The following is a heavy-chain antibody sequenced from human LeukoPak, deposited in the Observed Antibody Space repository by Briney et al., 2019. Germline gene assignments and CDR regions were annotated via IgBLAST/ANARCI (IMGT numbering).Heavy chain of an antibody. Sequence: SETLSLTCTVSGGSISSSSYYWGWNRQPPGKGLEWIGSIYYSGSTYYNPSLKSRVTISVDTSKNQFSLKLSSVTAADTAVYYCARGAGYSSRLWFDPWGQGTLVTVSS. D-gene: IGHD6-13*01. CDR1: GGSISSSSYY. J-gene: IGHJ5*02. CDR2: IYYSGST. CDR3: ARGAGYSSRLWFDP. V-gene: IGHV4-39*07.